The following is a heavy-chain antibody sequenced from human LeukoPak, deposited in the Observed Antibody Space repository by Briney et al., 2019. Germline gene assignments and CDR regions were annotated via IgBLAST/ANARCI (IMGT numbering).Heavy chain of an antibody. CDR2: INPSDGTT. D-gene: IGHD3-22*01. CDR3: ARAPANKYDSRLPEDY. Sequence: ASVKVSCKASGYTFSGYYIHWVRQAPGQGLEWMGIINPSDGTTSYAQKFQGRVTMTRDTPTSTVYMELRSLRSEDTAVYYCARAPANKYDSRLPEDYWGQGTLVTVSS. J-gene: IGHJ4*02. V-gene: IGHV1-46*01. CDR1: GYTFSGYY.